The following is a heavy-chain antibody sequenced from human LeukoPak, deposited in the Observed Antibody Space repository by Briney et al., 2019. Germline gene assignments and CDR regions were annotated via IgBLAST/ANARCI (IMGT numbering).Heavy chain of an antibody. J-gene: IGHJ4*02. CDR2: ISWNSGSI. D-gene: IGHD6-13*01. Sequence: PGRSLRLSCAASGFTFDDYAMHWVRQAPGKGLEWVSGISWNSGSIGYADSVKGRFTISRDNAKNSLYLQMNSLRAEDMAVYYCAVSSSSGSGYFDYWGQGTLVTVSS. CDR1: GFTFDDYA. CDR3: AVSSSSGSGYFDY. V-gene: IGHV3-9*03.